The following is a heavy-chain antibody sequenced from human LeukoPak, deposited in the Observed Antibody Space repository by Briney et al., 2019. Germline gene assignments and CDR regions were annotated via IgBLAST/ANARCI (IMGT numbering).Heavy chain of an antibody. D-gene: IGHD3-22*01. V-gene: IGHV3-30-3*01. CDR2: ISDDGDNK. Sequence: PGGSLRLSCAASGFTFRNFAMHWVRQAPGKGLEWVAVISDDGDNKDYADSAKGRFTISRDNSNNIVYLQMNSLRVEDTAVYYCARGLVVVIHQDWFDPWGQGTMVTVSS. CDR3: ARGLVVVIHQDWFDP. J-gene: IGHJ5*02. CDR1: GFTFRNFA.